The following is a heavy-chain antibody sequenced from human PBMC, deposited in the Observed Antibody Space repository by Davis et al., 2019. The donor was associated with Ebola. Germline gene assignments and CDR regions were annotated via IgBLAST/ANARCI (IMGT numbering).Heavy chain of an antibody. CDR3: ARGKWFDP. V-gene: IGHV1-69*08. J-gene: IGHJ5*02. CDR2: IIPVVDTK. Sequence: SVKVSCKASGYTFTDYYMHWVRQAPGQGLEWMGRIIPVVDTKDYAQKFQGRVTLTADKATNTAYMELSGLRFDDTAVYYCARGKWFDPWGQGTLVSVTS. CDR1: GYTFTDYY.